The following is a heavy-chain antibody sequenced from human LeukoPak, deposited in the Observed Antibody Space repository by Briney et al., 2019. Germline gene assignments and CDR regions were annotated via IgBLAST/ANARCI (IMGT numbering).Heavy chain of an antibody. V-gene: IGHV3-30-3*01. CDR1: GFTFSSYA. J-gene: IGHJ3*02. Sequence: GGSLRLSCAASGFTFSSYAMHWVRQAPGKGLEWVAVISYDGSNKYYADSVKGRFTISRDNSKNTLYLQMNSLRAEDTAVYYCAKDKRPAAAPDAFDIWGQGTMVTVSS. CDR2: ISYDGSNK. D-gene: IGHD6-13*01. CDR3: AKDKRPAAAPDAFDI.